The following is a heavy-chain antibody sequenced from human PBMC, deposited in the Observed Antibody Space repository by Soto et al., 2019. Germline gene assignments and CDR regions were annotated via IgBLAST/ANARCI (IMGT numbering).Heavy chain of an antibody. V-gene: IGHV3-48*01. J-gene: IGHJ6*02. Sequence: PGGSLRLSCAVSGFTFNSIIINWVRQAPGKGLEWVSYISPSSDTKYYADSVKGRFTISRDKSISTAYLQWSSLKASDTAMYYCARTAAAGKYYYGVDVWGQGTTVTVSS. CDR1: GFTFNSII. CDR3: ARTAAAGKYYYGVDV. D-gene: IGHD6-13*01. CDR2: ISPSSDTK.